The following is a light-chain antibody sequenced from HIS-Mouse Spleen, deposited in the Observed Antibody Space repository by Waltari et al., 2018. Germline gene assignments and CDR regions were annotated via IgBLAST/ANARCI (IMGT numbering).Light chain of an antibody. Sequence: SYELTQPPSVSVSPGQTASITCPGDNLGDKYACWYQQKPGQPPVLVIYQDSKRPSGIPERFSGSNSGNTATLTISGTQAMDEADYYCQAWDSSTHVVFGGGTKLTVL. V-gene: IGLV3-1*01. J-gene: IGLJ2*01. CDR2: QDS. CDR1: NLGDKY. CDR3: QAWDSSTHVV.